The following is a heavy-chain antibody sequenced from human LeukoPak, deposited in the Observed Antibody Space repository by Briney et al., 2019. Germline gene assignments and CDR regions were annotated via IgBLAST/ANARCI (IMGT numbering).Heavy chain of an antibody. Sequence: GASVKVSCKASGYTFTSYAMHWVRQAPGQRLEWMGWINAGNGNTGYAQKFQGRVTITRNTSISTAYMELSSLRSEDTAVYYCARESPWFSGSYHRYYYYMDVWGKGTTVTVSS. V-gene: IGHV1-3*01. CDR3: ARESPWFSGSYHRYYYYMDV. CDR2: INAGNGNT. CDR1: GYTFTSYA. J-gene: IGHJ6*03. D-gene: IGHD1-26*01.